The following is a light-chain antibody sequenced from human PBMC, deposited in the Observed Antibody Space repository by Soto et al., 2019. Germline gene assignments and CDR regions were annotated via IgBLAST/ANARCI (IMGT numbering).Light chain of an antibody. CDR1: QDINVY. CDR2: SAS. J-gene: IGKJ2*03. V-gene: IGKV1-39*01. Sequence: DIQMTQSPSSVSASIGDTVTITCRASQDINVYLNWYQQKLGEVPKLLIYSASTLHSGVPSRFSGSGSETDFTLTIRSLQPEDFATYYCQHGYVAPYSFGQGTKVDI. CDR3: QHGYVAPYS.